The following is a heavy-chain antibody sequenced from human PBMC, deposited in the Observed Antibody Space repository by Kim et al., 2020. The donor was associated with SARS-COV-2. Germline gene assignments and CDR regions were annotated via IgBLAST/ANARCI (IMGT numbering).Heavy chain of an antibody. D-gene: IGHD3-22*01. CDR1: GFTFSSYA. Sequence: GGSLRLSCAASGFTFSSYAMHWVRQAPGKGLEWVAVISYDGSNKYYADSVKGRFTISRDNSKNTLYLQMNSLRAEDTAVYYCATAIGLDYYDSEGDYYG. V-gene: IGHV3-30-3*01. CDR3: ATAIGLDYYDSEGDYYG. CDR2: ISYDGSNK. J-gene: IGHJ6*01.